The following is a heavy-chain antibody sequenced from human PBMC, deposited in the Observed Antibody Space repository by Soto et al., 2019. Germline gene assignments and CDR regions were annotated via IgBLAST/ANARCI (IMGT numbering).Heavy chain of an antibody. CDR3: ARHASRGYSSSWYFED. Sequence: PSKTLSLTCNVSVGSVGSSSYYWFWIRHAPGKGLEWIVSTYYSAGTYYNPSLKSRVTTSLDASKNQFSLTVTSVTAADTAIYYCARHASRGYSSSWYFEDWGQGTPVTVSS. V-gene: IGHV4-39*01. D-gene: IGHD6-13*01. CDR1: VGSVGSSSYY. CDR2: TYYSAGT. J-gene: IGHJ4*02.